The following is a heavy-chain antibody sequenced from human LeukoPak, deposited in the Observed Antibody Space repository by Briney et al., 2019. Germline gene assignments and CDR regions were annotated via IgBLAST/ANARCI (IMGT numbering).Heavy chain of an antibody. CDR2: ISRSGGST. D-gene: IGHD5-24*01. Sequence: GGSLRLSCVGFGFTFSNYNLNWVRQAPGKGLEWVSSISRSGGSTYYAESVKGRLTISRDNAESSVYLQVNSLRVEDTAVYYCVRGDKRDLWGQGTLVTVSS. V-gene: IGHV3-21*01. CDR1: GFTFSNYN. J-gene: IGHJ5*02. CDR3: VRGDKRDL.